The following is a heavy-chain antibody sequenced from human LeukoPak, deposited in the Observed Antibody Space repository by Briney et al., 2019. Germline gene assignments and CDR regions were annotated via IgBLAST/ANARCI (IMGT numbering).Heavy chain of an antibody. V-gene: IGHV1-46*01. J-gene: IGHJ4*02. CDR1: GYTFTSFY. Sequence: ASVKVSCKASGYTFTSFYMHWVRQAPGQGLEWMGIINPRGGSTTTAQKFQGRVTLTRDTSTTTVYMELSSLRSEDTAVYYCARDYHGSGSLTTFDYWGQGTLVTVSS. D-gene: IGHD3-10*01. CDR2: INPRGGST. CDR3: ARDYHGSGSLTTFDY.